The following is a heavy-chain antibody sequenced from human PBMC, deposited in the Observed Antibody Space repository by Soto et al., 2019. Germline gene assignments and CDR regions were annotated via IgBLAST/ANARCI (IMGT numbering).Heavy chain of an antibody. Sequence: QVQLVESGGGVVQPGRSLRLSCAASGFTFSSYGMHWVRQAPGKGLEWVAVISYDGSNKYYADSVKGRFTISRDNSKNTLYLQMNSLRAEDTAVYYCAKDRAEGDYKGEYYFDYWGQGTLVTVSS. CDR3: AKDRAEGDYKGEYYFDY. V-gene: IGHV3-30*18. CDR1: GFTFSSYG. CDR2: ISYDGSNK. J-gene: IGHJ4*02. D-gene: IGHD4-17*01.